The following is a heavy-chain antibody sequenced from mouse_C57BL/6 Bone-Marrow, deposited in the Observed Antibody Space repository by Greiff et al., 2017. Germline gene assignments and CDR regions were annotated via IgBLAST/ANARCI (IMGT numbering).Heavy chain of an antibody. Sequence: QVQLQQPGAELVKPGASVKLSCKASGYTFTSYWMQWVKQRPGQGLEWIGEIDPSDSYTNYNQKFKGKATLTVDTSSSTAYMQLSSLTSEDSAVYYWAREEEYYDSSRAWFAYWGQGTLVTVSA. J-gene: IGHJ3*01. V-gene: IGHV1-50*01. CDR3: AREEEYYDSSRAWFAY. D-gene: IGHD1-1*01. CDR1: GYTFTSYW. CDR2: IDPSDSYT.